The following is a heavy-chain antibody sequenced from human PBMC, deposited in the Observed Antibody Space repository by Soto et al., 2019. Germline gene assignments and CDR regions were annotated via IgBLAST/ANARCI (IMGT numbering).Heavy chain of an antibody. V-gene: IGHV3-30*03. J-gene: IGHJ4*02. CDR3: VGGQYYFDY. CDR2: ISYDGSDK. D-gene: IGHD3-10*01. Sequence: QVQLVESGGGVVQPGRSLRLSCAASGFPFTSYGMHWVREGPDKGLEWVAIISYDGSDKYYADSVKGRFTISRDNAKNTLYLQMNSLRREDTALYYCVGGQYYFDYRGQGTLVIVSS. CDR1: GFPFTSYG.